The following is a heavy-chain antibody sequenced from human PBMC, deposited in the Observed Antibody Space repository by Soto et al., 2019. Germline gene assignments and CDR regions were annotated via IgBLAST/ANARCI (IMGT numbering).Heavy chain of an antibody. CDR1: GASIKSRNYF. V-gene: IGHV4-39*02. J-gene: IGHJ4*02. CDR3: GRLAEAAAGHTDFDF. CDR2: IHSSGGT. Sequence: SETLSLTCTVSGASIKSRNYFWGWIRQPPGKGLEFVGSIHSSGGTYYNPSLKSRVTVSVDLSNSHFSLSLKSLTATDTAVYYCGRLAEAAAGHTDFDFWGQGTLVTVSS. D-gene: IGHD2-15*01.